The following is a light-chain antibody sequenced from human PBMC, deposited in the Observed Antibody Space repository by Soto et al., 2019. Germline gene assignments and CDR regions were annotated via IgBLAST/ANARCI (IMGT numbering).Light chain of an antibody. Sequence: EITLTQSPATLSLSPGERASLSCRASQSVTTYLAWYQQKPGQPPRLLSYDASTRATSIPARFSGSGYGTDFTLTISSLEPEDFGVYYCQQRSNWPPIITFGPGTKVDL. CDR2: DAS. CDR3: QQRSNWPPIIT. V-gene: IGKV3-11*01. J-gene: IGKJ3*01. CDR1: QSVTTY.